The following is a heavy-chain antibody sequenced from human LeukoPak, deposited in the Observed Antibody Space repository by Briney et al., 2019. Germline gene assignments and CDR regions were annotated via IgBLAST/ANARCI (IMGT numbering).Heavy chain of an antibody. J-gene: IGHJ5*02. D-gene: IGHD6-6*01. V-gene: IGHV4-30-4*01. CDR2: IYYSGST. CDR3: ARGSSSSGWFDP. CDR1: GGSISSGDYY. Sequence: PSQTLSLTCTVSGGSISSGDYYWSWIHQPPGKGLGWIGYIYYSGSTYYNPSLKSRVTISVDTSKNQFSLKLSSVTAADTAVYYCARGSSSSGWFDPWGQGTLVTVSS.